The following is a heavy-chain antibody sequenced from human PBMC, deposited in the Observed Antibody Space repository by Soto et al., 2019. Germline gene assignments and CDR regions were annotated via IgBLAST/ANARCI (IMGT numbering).Heavy chain of an antibody. Sequence: QVQLVQSGAEVKKPGSSVKVSCKASGGTFSSYAISWVRQAPGQGLEWMGGIIPIFGTANYAQKFQGRVTITADDSTSTAYLELSSLSSEDTAVYYCARKRGVVVPAAIILSAYYGMAVWGQGTTVTVSS. V-gene: IGHV1-69*01. CDR3: ARKRGVVVPAAIILSAYYGMAV. CDR1: GGTFSSYA. CDR2: IIPIFGTA. D-gene: IGHD2-2*02. J-gene: IGHJ6*02.